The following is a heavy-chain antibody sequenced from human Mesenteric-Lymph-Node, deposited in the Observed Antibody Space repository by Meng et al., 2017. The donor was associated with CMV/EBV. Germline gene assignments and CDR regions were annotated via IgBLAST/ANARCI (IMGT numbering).Heavy chain of an antibody. D-gene: IGHD5-24*01. V-gene: IGHV3-23*01. CDR1: GFTFSSYA. J-gene: IGHJ4*02. CDR2: ISGSGGST. CDR3: ARDQEMATIPFDY. Sequence: GESLKISCAASGFTFSSYAMSWVRQAPGKGLEWVSAISGSGGSTYYADSVKGRFTISRDNSKNTLYLQMNSLRAEDTAVYYCARDQEMATIPFDYWGQGTLVTVSS.